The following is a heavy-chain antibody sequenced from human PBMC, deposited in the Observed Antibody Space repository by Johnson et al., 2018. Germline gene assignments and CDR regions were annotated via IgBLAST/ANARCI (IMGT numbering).Heavy chain of an antibody. D-gene: IGHD3-3*01. CDR3: AKTDPYYDFWSGYLNMDV. J-gene: IGHJ6*03. CDR2: TYYRSKWYK. Sequence: QVQLQESGPGLVKSSQTLSLTCDIFGDSVSSNSAAWNWIRQSPSRGLECLGRTYYRSKWYKDYAVSGKSRTPINPDTSKNQFSLQQNSVTPEDTAVYYCAKTDPYYDFWSGYLNMDVWGKGTTVTVSS. V-gene: IGHV6-1*01. CDR1: GDSVSSNSAA.